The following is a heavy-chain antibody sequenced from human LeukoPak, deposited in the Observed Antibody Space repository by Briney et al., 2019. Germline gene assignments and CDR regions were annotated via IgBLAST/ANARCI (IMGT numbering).Heavy chain of an antibody. Sequence: GGSLRLSCEASGFTFSHFGMHWVRQAPGKGLEWVAVIWSDATNQYYGDSVKGRFTISRDNFKKTVSLQMDSLRAEDTAVYYCAKDAQRGYPYSNPIEHWGQGSLVTVSS. V-gene: IGHV3-33*06. CDR2: IWSDATNQ. D-gene: IGHD4-11*01. CDR3: AKDAQRGYPYSNPIEH. CDR1: GFTFSHFG. J-gene: IGHJ4*02.